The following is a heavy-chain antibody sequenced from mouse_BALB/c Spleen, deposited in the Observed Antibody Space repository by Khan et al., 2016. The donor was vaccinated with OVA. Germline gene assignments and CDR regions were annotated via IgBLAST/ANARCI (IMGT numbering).Heavy chain of an antibody. Sequence: QVQLQQSGAELARPGASVKMSCKASGYTFTNYTMHWVKQRPGQGLEWIGYINPSSGYTNYNQKFKDKATLTADKSSSTAYMQLTSLTSEDSAVYYCVRIPFPTYFFDSWGQGTTLTVSS. CDR3: VRIPFPTYFFDS. J-gene: IGHJ2*01. CDR1: GYTFTNYT. V-gene: IGHV1-4*01. CDR2: INPSSGYT.